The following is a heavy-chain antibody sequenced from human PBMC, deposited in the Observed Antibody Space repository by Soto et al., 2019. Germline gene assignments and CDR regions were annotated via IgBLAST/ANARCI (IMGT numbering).Heavy chain of an antibody. V-gene: IGHV1-69*13. D-gene: IGHD2-21*02. CDR3: ARGLKHIVVMTAIPDYGMDV. J-gene: IGHJ6*02. CDR2: IIPIFGTA. CDR1: GGTFSSYA. Sequence: SVKVTCKASGGTFSSYAISLWRQAPGQGLELIGGIIPIFGTANYAQKFQGRVTITADESTSTAYMELSSLRSEDTAVYYCARGLKHIVVMTAIPDYGMDVWGQGTTVTVSS.